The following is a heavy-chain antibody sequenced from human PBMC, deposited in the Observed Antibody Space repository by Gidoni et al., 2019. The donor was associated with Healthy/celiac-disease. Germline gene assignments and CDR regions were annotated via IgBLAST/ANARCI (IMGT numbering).Heavy chain of an antibody. D-gene: IGHD5-18*01. CDR2: IKQDGSEK. J-gene: IGHJ6*03. CDR1: GSTFSSYW. Sequence: EVQLVESGGGLVQPGGSLRLSCAASGSTFSSYWMCWVCQAPGKGLEWVANIKQDGSEKYYVDSGKGRFTISRDNAKNSMYLQMNSLRAEDTAVYYCARIARDTYYYYYMDVWGKGTTVTVSS. CDR3: ARIARDTYYYYYMDV. V-gene: IGHV3-7*01.